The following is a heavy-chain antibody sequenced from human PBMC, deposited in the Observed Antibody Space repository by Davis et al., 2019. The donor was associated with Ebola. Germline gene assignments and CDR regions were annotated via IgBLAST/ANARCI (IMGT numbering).Heavy chain of an antibody. V-gene: IGHV4-34*01. CDR3: ARDRITMVRGVAYYYYGMDV. Sequence: MPSETLSLTCAVYGGSFSGYYWSWIRQPPGKGLEWIGEINHSGSTNYNPSLKSRVTISVDTSKNQFSLKLSSLTAADTAVYYCARDRITMVRGVAYYYYGMDVWGQGTTVTVSS. CDR1: GGSFSGYY. CDR2: INHSGST. D-gene: IGHD3-10*01. J-gene: IGHJ6*02.